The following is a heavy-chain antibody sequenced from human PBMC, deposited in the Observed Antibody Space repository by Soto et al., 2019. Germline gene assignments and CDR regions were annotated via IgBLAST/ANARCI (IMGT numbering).Heavy chain of an antibody. CDR3: ARVTKEKWLVKWFDP. CDR2: ISTDGSTK. D-gene: IGHD6-19*01. Sequence: QEHLVESGGGVVQPGRSLRLSCAASRFNFNIYAMHWVRQAPSKGLEWVALISTDGSTKYYADSVKGRFTISRDNAKHTLFLQMDSLRPDATAVYYCARVTKEKWLVKWFDPWGQGTLVTVSS. CDR1: RFNFNIYA. V-gene: IGHV3-30-3*01. J-gene: IGHJ5*02.